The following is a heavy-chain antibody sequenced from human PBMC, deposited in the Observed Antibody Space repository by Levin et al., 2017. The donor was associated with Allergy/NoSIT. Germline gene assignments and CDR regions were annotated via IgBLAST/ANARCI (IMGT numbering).Heavy chain of an antibody. J-gene: IGHJ6*02. Sequence: GESLKISCKASGYTFTSYYMHWVRQAPGQGLEWMGIINPSGGSTSYAQKFQGRVTMTRDTSTSTVYMELSSLRSEDTAVYYCARGFGDGGMDVWGQGTTVTVSS. CDR1: GYTFTSYY. D-gene: IGHD3-10*01. V-gene: IGHV1-46*01. CDR2: INPSGGST. CDR3: ARGFGDGGMDV.